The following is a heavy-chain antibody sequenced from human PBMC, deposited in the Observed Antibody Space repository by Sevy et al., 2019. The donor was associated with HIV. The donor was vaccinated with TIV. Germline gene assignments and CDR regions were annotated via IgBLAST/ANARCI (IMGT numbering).Heavy chain of an antibody. J-gene: IGHJ6*02. CDR1: GYTFTDYY. CDR3: ARVVEPAGIDPYYYGVDV. Sequence: ASVKVSCKASGYTFTDYYIHWVRQAPGQGLEWMGWINPKSGGTNYAQMFHGRVTMTRETSISTAYMGLSRLRSDDTAVYYCARVVEPAGIDPYYYGVDVWGPGATVTVSS. V-gene: IGHV1-2*02. CDR2: INPKSGGT. D-gene: IGHD2-2*02.